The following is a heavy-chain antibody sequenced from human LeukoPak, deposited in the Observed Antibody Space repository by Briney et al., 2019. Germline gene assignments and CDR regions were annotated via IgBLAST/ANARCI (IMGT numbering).Heavy chain of an antibody. CDR3: ASYIDSSGWFQPTT. J-gene: IGHJ5*02. D-gene: IGHD6-19*01. CDR1: GGSISSSSYY. Sequence: SETLSLTCTVSGGSISSSSYYWGWIRQPPGKGLEWIGSVYYSGSTYYNPSLKSRVTISVDTSKNQFSLKLSSVTAADTAVYYCASYIDSSGWFQPTTWGQGTLVTVSS. V-gene: IGHV4-39*07. CDR2: VYYSGST.